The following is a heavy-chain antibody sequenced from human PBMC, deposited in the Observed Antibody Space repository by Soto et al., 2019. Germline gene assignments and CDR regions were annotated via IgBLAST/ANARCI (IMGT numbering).Heavy chain of an antibody. CDR2: IGGDGAST. CDR1: GFAFSSYA. Sequence: EVQLLESGGGLVQPGGSLRLSCAASGFAFSSYAMSWVRQSSGKGLEWVAAIGGDGASTYYADSVRGRFIISRDNSKNTLFLPMTSLRSEDTAVYYCTKDQVGEWLFSQGWFDPWGQGSLVTVSS. D-gene: IGHD3-3*01. J-gene: IGHJ5*02. CDR3: TKDQVGEWLFSQGWFDP. V-gene: IGHV3-23*01.